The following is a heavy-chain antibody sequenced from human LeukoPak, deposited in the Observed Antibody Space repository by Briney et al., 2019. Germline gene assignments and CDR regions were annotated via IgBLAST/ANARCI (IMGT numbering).Heavy chain of an antibody. V-gene: IGHV1-2*02. CDR1: GYTFTDYY. Sequence: ASVKVSCKASGYTFTDYYMHWVRQAPGQGLEWMGWINPNSGGTNYAQKFQGRVTMTRDTSISTVYMEMSRLRSDDTAVYYCARGVYYYYYMDVWGKGTTVTVSS. J-gene: IGHJ6*03. CDR3: ARGVYYYYYMDV. CDR2: INPNSGGT.